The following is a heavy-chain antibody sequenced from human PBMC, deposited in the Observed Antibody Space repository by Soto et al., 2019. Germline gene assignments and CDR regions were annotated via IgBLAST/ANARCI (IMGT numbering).Heavy chain of an antibody. J-gene: IGHJ3*02. V-gene: IGHV1-18*01. D-gene: IGHD1-1*01. CDR3: ARTLLETGTTRDAFDI. Sequence: APVKVSCKASGYTFTSYGISWVRQAPGQGLEWMGWISGYNGNTNYAQKFQGRVTMTTDTSTNTAYLQWSSLKASDSAMYYCARTLLETGTTRDAFDIWGQGTMVTVSS. CDR1: GYTFTSYG. CDR2: ISGYNGNT.